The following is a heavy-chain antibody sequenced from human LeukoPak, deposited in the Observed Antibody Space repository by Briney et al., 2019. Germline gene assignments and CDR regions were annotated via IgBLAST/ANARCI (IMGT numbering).Heavy chain of an antibody. CDR3: ARTAMVSYFDY. CDR1: GGSISSSSYY. J-gene: IGHJ4*02. Sequence: SETLSLTCTVSGGSISSSSYYWGWIRQPPGTGLEWIGSIYYSGSTYYNPSLKSRVTISVDTSKNQFSLKPSSVTAADTAVYYCARTAMVSYFDYWGQGTLVTVSS. CDR2: IYYSGST. D-gene: IGHD5-18*01. V-gene: IGHV4-39*01.